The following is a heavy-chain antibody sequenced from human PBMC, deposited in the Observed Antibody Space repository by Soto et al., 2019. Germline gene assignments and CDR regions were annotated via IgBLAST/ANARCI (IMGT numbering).Heavy chain of an antibody. V-gene: IGHV1-8*01. CDR1: GYTFTNYD. CDR3: AGPIAAAGGSYYSGMDV. Sequence: QVQLVQSGAEVKKPGASVKVSCKASGYTFTNYDINWVRQATGQGLEWMGWMNPNSGNTGYAQKFQGRVTMTRNTSIRTAYMELSSLRSEATAVYYCAGPIAAAGGSYYSGMDVWGQGTTVTFSS. D-gene: IGHD6-13*01. CDR2: MNPNSGNT. J-gene: IGHJ6*02.